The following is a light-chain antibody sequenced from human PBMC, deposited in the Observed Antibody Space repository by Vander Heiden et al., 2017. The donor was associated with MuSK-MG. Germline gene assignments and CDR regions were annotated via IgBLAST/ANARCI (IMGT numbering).Light chain of an antibody. V-gene: IGLV3-21*04. J-gene: IGLJ3*02. CDR2: YVS. Sequence: SYVLTQPPSVSVAPGTTARITCGGNNIGSKSVHWYQQKPGQAPVMVIFYVSDRPSGIPERFSGSNSGNTATLTISRVEAGDEADYDCHVWDNNSDRHGVFGGGTKLTVL. CDR3: HVWDNNSDRHGV. CDR1: NIGSKS.